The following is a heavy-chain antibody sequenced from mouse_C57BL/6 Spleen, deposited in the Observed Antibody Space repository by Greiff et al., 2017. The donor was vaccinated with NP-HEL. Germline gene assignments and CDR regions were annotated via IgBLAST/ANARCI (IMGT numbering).Heavy chain of an antibody. CDR2: ISSGGSYT. CDR3: ARHVMVTFYAMDY. J-gene: IGHJ4*01. Sequence: EVKVVESGGDLVKPGGSLKLSCAASGFTFSSYGMSWVRQTPDKRLEWVATISSGGSYTYYPDSVKGRFTISRDNAKNTLYLQMSSLKSEDTAMYYCARHVMVTFYAMDYWGQGTSVTVSS. D-gene: IGHD2-3*01. V-gene: IGHV5-6*01. CDR1: GFTFSSYG.